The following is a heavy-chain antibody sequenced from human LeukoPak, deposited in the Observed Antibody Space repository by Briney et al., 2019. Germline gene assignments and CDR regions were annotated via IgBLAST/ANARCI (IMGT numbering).Heavy chain of an antibody. D-gene: IGHD3-22*01. CDR3: AKDGYYSSDPFDM. Sequence: GGPLRLSCAASGFTFNSYTMSWVRQAPGKGLEWVSTISGSGGSTYYADSVKGRFTISRDNSKNTLFLQMSSLRAEDTAVYYCAKDGYYSSDPFDMWGQGTMVTVSS. CDR1: GFTFNSYT. J-gene: IGHJ3*02. CDR2: ISGSGGST. V-gene: IGHV3-23*01.